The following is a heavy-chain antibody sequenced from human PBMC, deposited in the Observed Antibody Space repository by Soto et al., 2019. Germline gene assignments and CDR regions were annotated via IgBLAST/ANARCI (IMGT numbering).Heavy chain of an antibody. D-gene: IGHD6-19*01. Sequence: EVQLLESGGDLIQPGGSLRLSCVASGITFGSRAMSWVRQAPGEGLEWVSTITDTGGDAKYADSVRGRFTISRDNSKKTLYLQMSSLRADDTAVYYCARVPGLAVAGRPYNWFDPWGQGTLVTVSS. CDR2: ITDTGGDA. V-gene: IGHV3-23*01. CDR1: GITFGSRA. J-gene: IGHJ5*02. CDR3: ARVPGLAVAGRPYNWFDP.